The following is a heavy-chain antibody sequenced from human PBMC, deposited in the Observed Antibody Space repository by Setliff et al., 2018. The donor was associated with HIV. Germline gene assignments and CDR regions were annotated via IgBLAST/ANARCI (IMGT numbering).Heavy chain of an antibody. CDR1: DGSISTGSYY. J-gene: IGHJ4*02. D-gene: IGHD3-16*02. V-gene: IGHV4-61*02. Sequence: SETLSLTCTVADGSISTGSYYWSWVRQPAGRGLEWIGRIYTSGSTSYNPSLKSRVTMSVDTSKNQFSLNLTSVTAADTAVYYCARGRFVGFDYWGQGTLVTVSS. CDR2: IYTSGST. CDR3: ARGRFVGFDY.